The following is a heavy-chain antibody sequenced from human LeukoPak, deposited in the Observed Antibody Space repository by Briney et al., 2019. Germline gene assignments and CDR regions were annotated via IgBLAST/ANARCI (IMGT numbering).Heavy chain of an antibody. CDR3: ARIDAFDI. J-gene: IGHJ3*02. V-gene: IGHV3-21*06. CDR2: ISRGSYT. CDR1: GFTFSNYN. Sequence: GGSLRLSCAASGFTFSNYNMNWVRQAPGKGLEWVSYISRGSYTYYADSVKGRFTISRDNAKNSLYLQMNSLRAEDTAVYYCARIDAFDIWGQGTMVTVSS.